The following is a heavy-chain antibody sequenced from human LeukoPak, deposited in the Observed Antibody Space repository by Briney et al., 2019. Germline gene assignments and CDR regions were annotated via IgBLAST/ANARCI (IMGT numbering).Heavy chain of an antibody. J-gene: IGHJ5*02. Sequence: PSQTLSLTCTVSGGSISSGSYYWSWIRQPAGKGLEWIGRIYTSGNTNYNPSLKSRVTISVDTSKNQFSLKLSSVTAADTAVYYCARDGYQLLFHWFDPWGQGTLVTVSS. CDR1: GGSISSGSYY. CDR2: IYTSGNT. V-gene: IGHV4-61*02. D-gene: IGHD2-2*01. CDR3: ARDGYQLLFHWFDP.